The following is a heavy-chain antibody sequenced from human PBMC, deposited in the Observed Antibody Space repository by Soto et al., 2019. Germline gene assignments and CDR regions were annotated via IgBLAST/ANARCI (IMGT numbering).Heavy chain of an antibody. Sequence: QVQLVESGGGVVQPGRSLRLSCAASGFTFSSYGVHWVRQAPGKGLEWVAIIWYDGSNKYYADSVKGRFTISRDNSKNTLYLQMNSLRAEDTAVYYCVSEYCSGGSCYYYGMDVWGQGTTVTVSS. V-gene: IGHV3-33*01. D-gene: IGHD2-15*01. CDR3: VSEYCSGGSCYYYGMDV. CDR2: IWYDGSNK. CDR1: GFTFSSYG. J-gene: IGHJ6*02.